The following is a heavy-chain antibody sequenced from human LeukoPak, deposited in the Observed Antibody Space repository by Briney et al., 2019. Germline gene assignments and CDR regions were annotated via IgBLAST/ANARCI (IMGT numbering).Heavy chain of an antibody. V-gene: IGHV1-2*02. CDR3: ARVIGGGDDPIRLDH. CDR2: INPNSGGT. D-gene: IGHD3-16*01. J-gene: IGHJ4*02. Sequence: ASVKASCKASGYAFTAYYMHWVRQAPGQGLEWMGWINPNSGGTNYAQKFQGRVTMTRDTSISTAHLELSRLRSDDTAIYYCARVIGGGDDPIRLDHWGQGTLVTVSS. CDR1: GYAFTAYY.